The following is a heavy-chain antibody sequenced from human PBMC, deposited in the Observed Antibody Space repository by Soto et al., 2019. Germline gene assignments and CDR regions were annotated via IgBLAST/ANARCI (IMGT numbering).Heavy chain of an antibody. CDR3: ARSTRVAGWLDP. V-gene: IGHV4-59*01. J-gene: IGHJ5*02. D-gene: IGHD1-1*01. CDR2: IYSSGST. CDR1: GGSINNYY. Sequence: PSETLSLTCTVSGGSINNYYWSWIRQPPGKGLEWIGYIYSSGSTNYNPSLGSRVTISVDTSKNQFSLRLNSVTAADTAVYYCARSTRVAGWLDPWGQGTLVTVSS.